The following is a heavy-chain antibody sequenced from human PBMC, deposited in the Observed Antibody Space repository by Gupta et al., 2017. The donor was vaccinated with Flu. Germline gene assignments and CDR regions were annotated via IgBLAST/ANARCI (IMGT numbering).Heavy chain of an antibody. CDR2: ISYSGST. J-gene: IGHJ4*02. CDR3: ARRQAGYTFDY. Sequence: QVQLQESGPGLAKPSETLSLTCSVSGGSVSSNVYYWGWLRQPPGKGLEWIGTISYSGSTFYNPSLTSRVTTSMDASKNQFSLNLRSVTAADTAVYYCARRQAGYTFDYWGQGTLVTVSS. CDR1: GGSVSSNVYY. D-gene: IGHD5-12*01. V-gene: IGHV4-39*01.